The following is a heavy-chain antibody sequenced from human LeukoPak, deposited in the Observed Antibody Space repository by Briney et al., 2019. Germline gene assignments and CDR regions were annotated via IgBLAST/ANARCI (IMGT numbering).Heavy chain of an antibody. CDR3: AREPSGSGGYDY. Sequence: ASVKVSFKASGFTFSGYYMHWVRQAPGRGLEWMAWISPNSGGTNYVQKFQGRVTVTRDTSISTDYMEISGLTSDDTALYYCAREPSGSGGYDYWGQGTLVTVSS. CDR1: GFTFSGYY. CDR2: ISPNSGGT. D-gene: IGHD3-10*01. J-gene: IGHJ4*02. V-gene: IGHV1-2*02.